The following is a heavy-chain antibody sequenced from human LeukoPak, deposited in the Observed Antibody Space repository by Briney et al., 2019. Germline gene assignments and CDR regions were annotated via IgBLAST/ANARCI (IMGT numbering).Heavy chain of an antibody. J-gene: IGHJ4*02. Sequence: HTGGSLRLSCAASGFTFSSYWMSWVRQAPGKGLEWVANIKQDGSEKYYVDSVKGRFTISRDNAKNSLYLQMNSLRAEDTAVYYCAREGLLWFGELLGVFDYWGQGTLVTVS. V-gene: IGHV3-7*01. CDR2: IKQDGSEK. D-gene: IGHD3-10*01. CDR3: AREGLLWFGELLGVFDY. CDR1: GFTFSSYW.